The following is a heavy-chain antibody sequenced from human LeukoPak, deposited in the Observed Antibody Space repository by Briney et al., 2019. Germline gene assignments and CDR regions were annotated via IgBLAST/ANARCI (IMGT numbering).Heavy chain of an antibody. J-gene: IGHJ3*02. CDR2: INHSGST. V-gene: IGHV4-34*01. Sequence: SETLSLTCAVYGGSFSGYYWSWIRQPPGKGLEWIGEINHSGSTNYNPSLKGRVTISVDTSKNQFSLKLSSVTAADTAVYYCARVPMTTVVTGAFDIWGQGTMVTVSS. CDR1: GGSFSGYY. D-gene: IGHD4-23*01. CDR3: ARVPMTTVVTGAFDI.